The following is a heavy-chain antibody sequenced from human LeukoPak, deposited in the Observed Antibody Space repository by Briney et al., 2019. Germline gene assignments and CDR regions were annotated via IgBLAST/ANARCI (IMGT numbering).Heavy chain of an antibody. CDR3: ARSRSTPPYYFDY. CDR1: GGSISSSSYY. CDR2: IYYSGST. V-gene: IGHV4-61*05. Sequence: SETLSLTCTVSGGSISSSSYYWGWIRQPPGKGLEWIGYIYYSGSTNYNPSLKSRVTISVDTSKNQFSLKLSSVTAADTAVYYCARSRSTPPYYFDYWGQGTLVTVSS. D-gene: IGHD2-2*01. J-gene: IGHJ4*02.